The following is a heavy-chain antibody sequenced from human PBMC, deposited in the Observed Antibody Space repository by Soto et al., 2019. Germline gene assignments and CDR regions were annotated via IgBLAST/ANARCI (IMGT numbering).Heavy chain of an antibody. V-gene: IGHV3-53*02. CDR1: GFTVSSNY. Sequence: EVQLVETGGGLIQPGGSLRLSCAASGFTVSSNYMSWVRQAPGKGLEWGSVIYSGGSTYYADSVKGRFTISRDNSKNTLYLQMNSLRAEDTAVYYCARVGRGFGYYYYGMDVWGQGTTVTVSS. CDR2: IYSGGST. D-gene: IGHD3-16*01. CDR3: ARVGRGFGYYYYGMDV. J-gene: IGHJ6*02.